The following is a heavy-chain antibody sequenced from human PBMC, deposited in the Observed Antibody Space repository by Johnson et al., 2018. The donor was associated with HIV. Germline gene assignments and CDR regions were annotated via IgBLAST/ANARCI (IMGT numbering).Heavy chain of an antibody. CDR1: GFTFNSYA. V-gene: IGHV3-30*02. CDR2: IRYDGSGK. CDR3: AKDPRLGELKIDRRGYAFDI. J-gene: IGHJ3*02. Sequence: QVQLVESGGGVVQAGRSLRLSCAASGFTFNSYAMHWVRQAPGKGLDWVTFIRYDGSGKYYADSVNGRFTISRDNSKNTLYLQMNSLRAEDTAVYYCAKDPRLGELKIDRRGYAFDIWGQGTMVTVSS. D-gene: IGHD3-16*01.